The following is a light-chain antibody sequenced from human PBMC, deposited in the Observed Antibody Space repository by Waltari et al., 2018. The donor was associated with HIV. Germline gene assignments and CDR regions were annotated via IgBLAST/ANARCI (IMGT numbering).Light chain of an antibody. CDR2: EVS. CDR3: CSYAGAYTYV. Sequence: QSALTQPRSVSGSPGQSVTISCTGTSRDLASFDYVSWYQQYPGKAPTVIIYEVSQRPSGVPDRFTASKSGITASLTISGLQDEDEADYYCCSYAGAYTYVFGTGTKVTVL. J-gene: IGLJ1*01. CDR1: SRDLASFDY. V-gene: IGLV2-11*01.